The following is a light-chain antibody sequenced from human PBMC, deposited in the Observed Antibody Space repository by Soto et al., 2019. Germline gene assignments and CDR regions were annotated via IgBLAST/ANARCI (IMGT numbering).Light chain of an antibody. CDR1: SSDVGGYNY. Sequence: QSALTQPPSASGSPGQSVTISCTGTSSDVGGYNYVSWYQQHPGKATKLMIYEVSKRPSGVPDRFSGSKSGNTASLTVYGLQAEDEADYYCSSYAGSNINYVFGTGTKLTVL. J-gene: IGLJ1*01. CDR2: EVS. V-gene: IGLV2-8*01. CDR3: SSYAGSNINYV.